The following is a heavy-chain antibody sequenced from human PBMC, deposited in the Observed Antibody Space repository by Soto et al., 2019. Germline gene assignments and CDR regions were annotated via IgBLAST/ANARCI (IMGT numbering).Heavy chain of an antibody. D-gene: IGHD1-1*01. Sequence: QVHLVQSGAEVKKRGASVKVSGKGSGYAFTTYGITWVRQAPGQGLERMGWISAHNGNTNYAQKLQGRVTVTRDTSTCTAYMELRSLRSDDTAVYYFARGRYGDYCGQGSLVTVSS. CDR3: ARGRYGDY. V-gene: IGHV1-18*01. CDR1: GYAFTTYG. CDR2: ISAHNGNT. J-gene: IGHJ4*02.